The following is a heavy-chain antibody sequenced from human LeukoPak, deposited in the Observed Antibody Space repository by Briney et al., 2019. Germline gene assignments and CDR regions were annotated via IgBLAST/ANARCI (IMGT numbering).Heavy chain of an antibody. CDR3: ATVTSYRVDY. CDR1: GFTFSSYA. J-gene: IGHJ4*02. D-gene: IGHD1-1*01. Sequence: GGSLRLSCAASGFTFSSYAMSWVRQAPGKGLEWVANINHDGRKKCYVDSVKGRFTISRDNAKNLLYLQMNSLRPEDTAVYYCATVTSYRVDYWGQGTLVSVSS. V-gene: IGHV3-7*01. CDR2: INHDGRKK.